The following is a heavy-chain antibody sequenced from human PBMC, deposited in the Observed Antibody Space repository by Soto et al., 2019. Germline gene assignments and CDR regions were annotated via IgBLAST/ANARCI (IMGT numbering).Heavy chain of an antibody. D-gene: IGHD2-15*01. Sequence: PSETLSLTCTVSGGSISSYYWSWIRQPPGKGLEWIGHIYYSGSTNYNPSLKSRVTISVDTSKNQFSLKLSSVTAADTAVYYCARALVVVAADAFDIWGQGTMVTVSS. CDR1: GGSISSYY. CDR3: ARALVVVAADAFDI. J-gene: IGHJ3*02. V-gene: IGHV4-59*01. CDR2: IYYSGST.